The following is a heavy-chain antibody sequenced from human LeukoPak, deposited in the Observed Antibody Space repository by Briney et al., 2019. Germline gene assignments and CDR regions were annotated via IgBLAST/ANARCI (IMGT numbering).Heavy chain of an antibody. D-gene: IGHD2-2*01. V-gene: IGHV3-48*04. CDR3: ARDRGYCCGTNWYGYFFDS. Sequence: GGSLRLSCAASGFTLSSFGMNWVRQAPGKGLEWVSYIGTTTSTIYYADSVKGRFTISRDNAKNSLYLQMNSLRAEDTAVYYCARDRGYCCGTNWYGYFFDSLGQGTLVTVSS. CDR2: IGTTTSTI. J-gene: IGHJ4*02. CDR1: GFTLSSFG.